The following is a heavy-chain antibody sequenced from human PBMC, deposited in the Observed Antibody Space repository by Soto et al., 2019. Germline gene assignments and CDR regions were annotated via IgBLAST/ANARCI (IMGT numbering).Heavy chain of an antibody. CDR1: GFTFSSYA. D-gene: IGHD2-2*01. Sequence: GGFLRLSCAASGFTFSSYAMHWVRQAPGKWLEWGACISYDGNNKYCADSVKGRFTISRDNPKNTLYLQMNSLRAEDTAVYYCARGPSSLTRFDYWGQATLVTV. J-gene: IGHJ4*02. CDR2: ISYDGNNK. V-gene: IGHV3-30-3*01. CDR3: ARGPSSLTRFDY.